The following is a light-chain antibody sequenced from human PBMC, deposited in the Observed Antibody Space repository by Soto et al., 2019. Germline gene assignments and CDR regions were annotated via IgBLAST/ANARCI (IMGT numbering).Light chain of an antibody. CDR3: QQYGNSPLYS. V-gene: IGKV3-20*01. J-gene: IGKJ2*03. CDR2: GTS. Sequence: EMVLTQSPGTLSLSPGERATLSCRASQTVYITYLACYQQKPGQAPRLLLYGTSSRAPGIPDRFSGSGSGTDFTLTISRLEPEDFAVYYCQQYGNSPLYSFGQGTKLEI. CDR1: QTVYITY.